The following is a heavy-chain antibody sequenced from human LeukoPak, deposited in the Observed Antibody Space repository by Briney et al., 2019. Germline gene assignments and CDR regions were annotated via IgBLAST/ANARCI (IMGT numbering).Heavy chain of an antibody. CDR2: ISSSSSTI. V-gene: IGHV3-48*02. D-gene: IGHD3-16*01. CDR3: ARDDDYVWGSYTYYFDY. J-gene: IGHJ4*02. Sequence: GGSLRLSCAASGFTLSSYSMNWVRQAPGKGLEWVSYISSSSSTIYYADSVKGRFTISRDNAKNSLYLQMNSLRDEDTAVYYCARDDDYVWGSYTYYFDYWGQGTLVTVSS. CDR1: GFTLSSYS.